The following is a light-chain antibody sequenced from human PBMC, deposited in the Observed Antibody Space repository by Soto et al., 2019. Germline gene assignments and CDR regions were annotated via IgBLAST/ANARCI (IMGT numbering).Light chain of an antibody. J-gene: IGLJ1*01. CDR2: EVS. V-gene: IGLV2-8*01. CDR3: SSYAGSTNYV. Sequence: QSALTQPPSASGSPGQSVTISCTGTSSDVGGYNYVSWYQQHPGKGPKLIIYEVSKRPSGVPDRFSGSKSANTASLTVSGLQAEDEADYYCSSYAGSTNYVFGTGTKLTVL. CDR1: SSDVGGYNY.